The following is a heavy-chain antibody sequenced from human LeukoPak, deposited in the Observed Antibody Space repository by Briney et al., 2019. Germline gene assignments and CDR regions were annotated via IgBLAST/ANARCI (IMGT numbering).Heavy chain of an antibody. D-gene: IGHD3-16*01. V-gene: IGHV3-53*01. CDR3: ARDHRIGGS. J-gene: IGHJ4*02. CDR1: GFTISSNY. Sequence: GGSLRLSCAASGFTISSNYMTWVRQAPGRGLQWVSVIYSDGSTFYADSVKGRFTISRDSSKNTLYLQMNSLRAEDTAVYYCARDHRIGGSWGQGTLVTVPS. CDR2: IYSDGST.